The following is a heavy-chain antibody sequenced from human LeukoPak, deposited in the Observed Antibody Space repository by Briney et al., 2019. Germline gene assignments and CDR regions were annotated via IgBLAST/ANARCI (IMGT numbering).Heavy chain of an antibody. V-gene: IGHV4-39*07. CDR3: ARAGPTYYFWSGYYPETYRFDY. CDR2: IYYSGST. J-gene: IGHJ4*02. Sequence: SETLSLTCTGSGGSISSSSYYWGRLRHPPGKGLEGIGSIYYSGSTYYNPSLKSRVTISVDTSKNQFSLKLSSVTAADTAVYYCARAGPTYYFWSGYYPETYRFDYWGQGTLVTVSS. D-gene: IGHD3-3*01. CDR1: GGSISSSSYY.